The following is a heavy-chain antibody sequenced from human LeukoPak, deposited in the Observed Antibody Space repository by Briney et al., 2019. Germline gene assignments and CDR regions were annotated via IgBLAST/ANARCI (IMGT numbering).Heavy chain of an antibody. CDR1: GFTFSSYA. CDR2: ISYDGSNK. V-gene: IGHV3-30-3*01. CDR3: ARERGLPAGLDP. Sequence: PGRSLRLSCAASGFTFSSYAMHWVRQAPGKGLEWVAVISYDGSNKYYADSVKGRFTISRDNSKNTLYLQMNSPRAEDTAVYYCARERGLPAGLDPWGQGTLVTVSS. J-gene: IGHJ5*02. D-gene: IGHD1-26*01.